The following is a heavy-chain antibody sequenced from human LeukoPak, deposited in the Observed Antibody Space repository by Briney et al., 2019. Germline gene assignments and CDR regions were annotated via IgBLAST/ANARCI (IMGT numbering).Heavy chain of an antibody. CDR1: GGSISSSSYY. CDR3: ARRPRIPAAPXNWFDP. J-gene: IGHJ5*02. CDR2: IYYSGST. Sequence: SETLSLTCTVSGGSISSSSYYWGWIRQPPGKGLEWIGSIYYSGSTYYNPSLKSRVTISVDTSKNQFSLKLSSVTAADTAVYYCARRPRIPAAPXNWFDPWGQGTLVTVSS. V-gene: IGHV4-39*01. D-gene: IGHD2-2*01.